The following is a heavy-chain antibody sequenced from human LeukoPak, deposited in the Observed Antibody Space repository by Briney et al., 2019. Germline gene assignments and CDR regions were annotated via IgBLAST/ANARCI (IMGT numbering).Heavy chain of an antibody. V-gene: IGHV3-30*02. Sequence: PGGSLRLSCVASGFTFSNSDMHWVRQAPGKGLEWVAFIRHDGSNEYHADSVEGRFTISRDNSKNTLYLQMNSLRVDDTAVYYCAKGPERWLQLEALDIWGQGTMVTVSS. CDR1: GFTFSNSD. CDR2: IRHDGSNE. CDR3: AKGPERWLQLEALDI. D-gene: IGHD5-24*01. J-gene: IGHJ3*02.